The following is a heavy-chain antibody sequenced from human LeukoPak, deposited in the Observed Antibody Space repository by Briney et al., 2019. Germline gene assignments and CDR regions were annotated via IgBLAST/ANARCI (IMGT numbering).Heavy chain of an antibody. V-gene: IGHV3-11*01. CDR3: ARSRAAIGAD. CDR1: GFTFSNFY. D-gene: IGHD2-2*01. J-gene: IGHJ4*02. CDR2: INGGSTSI. Sequence: GGSLRLSCVASGFTFSNFYMSWIRQAPGKGLEWLAYINGGSTSIYYADSVKGRFTVSRDNAKNSLFLQMNSLRAEDTAVYYCARSRAAIGADWGQGTLVIVSS.